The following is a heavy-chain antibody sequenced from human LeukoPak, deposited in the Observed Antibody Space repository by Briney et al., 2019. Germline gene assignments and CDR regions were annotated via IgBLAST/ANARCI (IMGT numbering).Heavy chain of an antibody. J-gene: IGHJ5*02. CDR2: ITSGSSYI. CDR1: GFTFSSYW. CDR3: AKDQDYYGSGSYMEYNWFDP. V-gene: IGHV3-21*04. Sequence: GGSLRLSCAASGFTFSSYWMHWVRQAPGKGLVWVSSITSGSSYIYYADSVKGRFTISRDNAKNSLYLQMNSLRAEDTAVYYCAKDQDYYGSGSYMEYNWFDPWGQGTLVTVSS. D-gene: IGHD3-10*01.